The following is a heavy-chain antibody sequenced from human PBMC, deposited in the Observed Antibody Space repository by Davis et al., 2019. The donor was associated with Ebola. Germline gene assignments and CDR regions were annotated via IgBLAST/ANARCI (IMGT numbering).Heavy chain of an antibody. CDR3: ASRPGRSHGVLDF. D-gene: IGHD1-14*01. Sequence: AASAQVSCNASGYTFTSYAMHWVRHAPAERLEWMGWINTDNGNTKYSEKFQGRVTITRDTSATTVYMELSSLRSDDTSVYYCASRPGRSHGVLDFWGQGTLVTVSS. CDR1: GYTFTSYA. CDR2: INTDNGNT. V-gene: IGHV1-3*04. J-gene: IGHJ4*02.